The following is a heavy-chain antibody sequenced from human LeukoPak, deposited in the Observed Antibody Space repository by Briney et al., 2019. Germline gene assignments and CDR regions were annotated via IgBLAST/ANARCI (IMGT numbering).Heavy chain of an antibody. CDR2: IYSGGST. CDR1: GFTVSNNY. V-gene: IGHV3-53*01. CDR3: ARGPTHLYYGMDV. D-gene: IGHD1-1*01. J-gene: IGHJ6*02. Sequence: PGGSLRLSCAASGFTVSNNYMSWVRQAPGKGLEWVSVIYSGGSTYYADSVKGRLTISRGNARNSLFLQMFSLKAEDAAVYYCARGPTHLYYGMDVWGQGTLVTVSS.